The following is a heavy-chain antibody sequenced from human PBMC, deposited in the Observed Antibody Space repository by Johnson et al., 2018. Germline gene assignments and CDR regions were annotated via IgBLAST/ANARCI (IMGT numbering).Heavy chain of an antibody. CDR1: GFSFTRYG. CDR3: AKEGQFDILPSLYGTFDY. J-gene: IGHJ4*02. CDR2: ISNDGRTK. Sequence: QVQLVESGGGVVQPGRSLRLSCAASGFSFTRYGMPWARQAPGQGLEWVAVISNDGRTKYCADSVKGRFPISRDNFKKTVYLQMNSLRTEATAGYYWAKEGQFDILPSLYGTFDYWGQGTLVTVSS. V-gene: IGHV3-30*18. D-gene: IGHD3-9*01.